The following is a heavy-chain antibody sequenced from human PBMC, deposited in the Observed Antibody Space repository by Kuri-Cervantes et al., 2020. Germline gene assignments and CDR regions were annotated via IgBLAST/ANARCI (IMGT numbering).Heavy chain of an antibody. V-gene: IGHV4-34*01. D-gene: IGHD3-16*02. CDR1: GGSLSGYD. CDR2: INHSGST. J-gene: IGHJ3*02. Sequence: SEPLSPPCAVYGGSLSGYDWSWIRQPPGKGLEWIGEINHSGSTNYNPSLKSRVTISVDTSKNQFSLKLSTVTAADTAVYYCARSIVAFGGVIVKSHPFDIWGQGTMVTISS. CDR3: ARSIVAFGGVIVKSHPFDI.